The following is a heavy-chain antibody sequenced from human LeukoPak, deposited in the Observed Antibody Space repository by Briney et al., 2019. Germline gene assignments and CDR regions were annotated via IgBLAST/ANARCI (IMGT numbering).Heavy chain of an antibody. CDR3: ARMATIRRNAYDI. CDR2: INHSGST. V-gene: IGHV4-34*01. CDR1: GGSFSGYY. D-gene: IGHD5-24*01. Sequence: PSETLSLTCAVYGGSFSGYYWSWIRQPPGKGLEGIGEINHSGSTNYNPSLKSRVTISVDTSKNQFSLKLSSVTAADTAVYYCARMATIRRNAYDIWGQGTMVTVSS. J-gene: IGHJ3*02.